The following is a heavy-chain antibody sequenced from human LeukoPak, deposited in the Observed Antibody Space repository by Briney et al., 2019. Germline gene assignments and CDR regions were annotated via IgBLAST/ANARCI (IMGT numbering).Heavy chain of an antibody. CDR3: ARDGEIDSSGHDY. CDR1: GGSISTYY. Sequence: PSETLSLTCTVSGGSISTYYWSWIRQPPGKGLEWIGYIYYSGSTNYNPSLKSRVTISVDTSKNQFSLKLSSVTAADTAVYYCARDGEIDSSGHDYWGQGTLVTVSS. CDR2: IYYSGST. D-gene: IGHD6-19*01. J-gene: IGHJ4*02. V-gene: IGHV4-59*12.